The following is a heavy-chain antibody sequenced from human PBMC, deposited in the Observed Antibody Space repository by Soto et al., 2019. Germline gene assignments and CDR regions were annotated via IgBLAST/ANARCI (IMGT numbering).Heavy chain of an antibody. CDR3: AGPYYDFWSGYPANYYGMDV. J-gene: IGHJ6*02. Sequence: PGESLNISCKGSGYSFTSYWVSWVRQMPGKGLEWMGRIDPSDSYTNYSPSFQGHVTISADKSISTAYLQWSSLKASDTAMYYCAGPYYDFWSGYPANYYGMDVWGQGTTVTVSS. CDR1: GYSFTSYW. CDR2: IDPSDSYT. V-gene: IGHV5-10-1*01. D-gene: IGHD3-3*01.